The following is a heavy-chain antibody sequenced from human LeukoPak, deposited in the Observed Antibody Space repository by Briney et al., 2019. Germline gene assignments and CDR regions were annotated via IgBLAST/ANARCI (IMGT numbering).Heavy chain of an antibody. V-gene: IGHV3-74*01. CDR3: ARVAVGQWLGGDL. CDR2: INTDGSRT. J-gene: IGHJ3*01. D-gene: IGHD6-19*01. CDR1: EFTFSSYW. Sequence: GGSLRLSWEASEFTFSSYWMHWVRQAPGKGLVWVSRINTDGSRTSYADSVKGRFTISRDNAKNTLYLQMNSLRAEDTAVYYCARVAVGQWLGGDLWGQGTMVTVSS.